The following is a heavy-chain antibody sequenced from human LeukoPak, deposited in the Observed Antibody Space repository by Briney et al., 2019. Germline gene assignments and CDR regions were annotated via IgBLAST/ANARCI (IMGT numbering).Heavy chain of an antibody. CDR2: ISRDGGST. J-gene: IGHJ4*02. CDR1: GFTFDDYT. D-gene: IGHD2-15*01. CDR3: AKGLGYCSGGSCYDGIDY. V-gene: IGHV3-43*01. Sequence: GGSLRLSCAASGFTFDDYTMHWVRQAPGKGLEWVSLISRDGGSTYYADSVKGRFTISRDNSKNSLYLQMNSLRTEDTALYYCAKGLGYCSGGSCYDGIDYWGQGTLVTVSS.